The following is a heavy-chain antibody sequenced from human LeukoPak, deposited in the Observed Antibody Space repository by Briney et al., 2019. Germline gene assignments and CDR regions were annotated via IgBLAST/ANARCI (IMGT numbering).Heavy chain of an antibody. CDR2: INHSGST. CDR1: GGSFSGYY. V-gene: IGHV4-34*01. CDR3: ARGFNWNDY. J-gene: IGHJ4*02. D-gene: IGHD1-20*01. Sequence: SETLSLTCAVYGGSFSGYYWSWIRQPPGKGLEWIGKINHSGSTNYNPSLKSRVTISVDTSKNQFSLKLSSVTAADTAVYYCARGFNWNDYWGQGTLVTVSS.